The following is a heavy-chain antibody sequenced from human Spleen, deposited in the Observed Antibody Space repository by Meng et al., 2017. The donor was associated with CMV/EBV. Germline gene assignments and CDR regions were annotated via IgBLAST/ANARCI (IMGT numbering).Heavy chain of an antibody. Sequence: GGSLRLSCAASGFTFSSYAMSWVRQAPGKGLEWVSAISASGGSTYYADSVKGRFTISRDNSKNMLYLQMNRLRAEDTAVYYCAKVGCSDISCYYFDSWGQGTLVTVSS. CDR2: ISASGGST. V-gene: IGHV3-23*01. CDR1: GFTFSSYA. J-gene: IGHJ4*02. CDR3: AKVGCSDISCYYFDS. D-gene: IGHD2-2*01.